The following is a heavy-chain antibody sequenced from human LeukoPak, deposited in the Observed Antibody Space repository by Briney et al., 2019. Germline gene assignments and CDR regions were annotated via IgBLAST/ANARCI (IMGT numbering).Heavy chain of an antibody. CDR1: GFTITNNW. J-gene: IGHJ4*02. D-gene: IGHD1-26*01. CDR3: ATVFKGSSLEDY. CDR2: IKSDESSA. Sequence: GGSLRLSCVASGFTITNNWMYWVRQAPGRGLVWVSRIKSDESSAAYADSVKGRITISRDNAKNTLYLQMNSLRVEDTAVYYCATVFKGSSLEDYWGQGTLVTVSS. V-gene: IGHV3-74*03.